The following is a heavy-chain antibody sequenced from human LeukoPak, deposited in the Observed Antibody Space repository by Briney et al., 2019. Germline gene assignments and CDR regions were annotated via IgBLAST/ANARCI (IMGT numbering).Heavy chain of an antibody. V-gene: IGHV4-4*02. Sequence: SETLSLTCGVSGGSITIRDCWSWVRQPPGKGLEWIGEICLDARIHYTPSLKSRISISIDRSKDQFSLNLISVAVADTAIYFCASQGGLSNDFWGQGTLVTVSS. CDR2: ICLDARI. D-gene: IGHD4-11*01. CDR3: ASQGGLSNDF. CDR1: GGSITIRDC. J-gene: IGHJ4*02.